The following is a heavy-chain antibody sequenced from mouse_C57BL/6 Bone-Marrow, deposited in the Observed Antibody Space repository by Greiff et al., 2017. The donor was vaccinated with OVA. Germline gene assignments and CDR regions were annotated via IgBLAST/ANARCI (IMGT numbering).Heavy chain of an antibody. CDR1: GYTFTSYW. Sequence: QVQLQQPGAELVRPGSSVKLSCKASGYTFTSYWMHWVKQRPIQGLEWIGNIDPSDSETHYNQKFKDKATLTVDKSSSTAYMQLSSLTSEDSAVYYCARGDYYGSSYVFDDWGQGTTLTVSS. V-gene: IGHV1-52*01. CDR3: ARGDYYGSSYVFDD. D-gene: IGHD1-1*01. CDR2: IDPSDSET. J-gene: IGHJ2*01.